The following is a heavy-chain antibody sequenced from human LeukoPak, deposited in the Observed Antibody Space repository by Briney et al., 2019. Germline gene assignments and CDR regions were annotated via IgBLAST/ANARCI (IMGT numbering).Heavy chain of an antibody. CDR3: AAHLEMATIIDAFDI. V-gene: IGHV1-58*02. D-gene: IGHD5-24*01. J-gene: IGHJ3*02. CDR1: GFTFTSSA. CDR2: IVVGSGNT. Sequence: ASVTVSCKASGFTFTSSAMQWVRQARGQRLAGIGWIVVGSGNTNYAQKFQERVTSTRDMSTSTAYMELSSLRSEDTAVYYCAAHLEMATIIDAFDIWGQGTMVTVSS.